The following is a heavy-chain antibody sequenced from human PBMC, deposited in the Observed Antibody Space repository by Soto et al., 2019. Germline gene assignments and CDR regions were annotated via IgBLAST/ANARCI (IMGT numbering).Heavy chain of an antibody. CDR2: IYTGGTT. V-gene: IGHV3-66*01. D-gene: IGHD2-2*01. J-gene: IGHJ5*02. Sequence: EVQLVESGGGLVQPGGSLRLSCAASGFSVSSNYMNWARQAPGKGLEWVSLIYTGGTTYYADSVKGRFIISRDNSKXTXXLQMSSLRVEDTAVYYCARGYCGSSSSCYVAWLDPWGQGTLVTVSS. CDR1: GFSVSSNY. CDR3: ARGYCGSSSSCYVAWLDP.